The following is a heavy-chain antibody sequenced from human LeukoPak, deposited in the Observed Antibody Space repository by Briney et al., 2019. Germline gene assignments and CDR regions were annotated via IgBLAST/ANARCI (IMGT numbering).Heavy chain of an antibody. D-gene: IGHD3-10*01. Sequence: PSETLSLTCTVSGGSISSGGYYWSWIRQHPGKGLEWIGYIYYSGSTYYNPSLKSRVTISVDTSKNQFSLKLSSVTAADTAVYYCARESYGSGSYGMDVWGQGTTVTVSS. J-gene: IGHJ6*02. CDR2: IYYSGST. CDR3: ARESYGSGSYGMDV. CDR1: GGSISSGGYY. V-gene: IGHV4-31*03.